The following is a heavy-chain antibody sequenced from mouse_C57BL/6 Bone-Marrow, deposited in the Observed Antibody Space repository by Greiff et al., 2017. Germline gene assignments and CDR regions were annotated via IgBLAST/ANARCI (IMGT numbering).Heavy chain of an antibody. J-gene: IGHJ2*01. CDR2: IDPETCGT. Sequence: VQLQQSGAELVRPGASVKLSCKASGYTFTDYEMHCVKQTPVHGLEWIGAIDPETCGTAYNQKFKGKATLTADKSSNTAYLQLSSLTSEDTAVYYCTTVGVSGYFDYWGQGTTLTVSS. CDR3: TTVGVSGYFDY. CDR1: GYTFTDYE. D-gene: IGHD1-1*01. V-gene: IGHV1-23*01.